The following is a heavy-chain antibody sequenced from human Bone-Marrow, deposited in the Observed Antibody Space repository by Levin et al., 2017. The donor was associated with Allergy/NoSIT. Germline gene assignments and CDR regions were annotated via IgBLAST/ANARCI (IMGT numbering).Heavy chain of an antibody. Sequence: GGSLRLSCVASGFTSSDYWIHWVRLAPGKGLVWVSRINTDGNTRNYGDSMKGRFTISRDNAENTVYLQMNSLRVEDTAIYYCARSGYAWGFDYWGRGTLVTVSS. D-gene: IGHD5-12*01. V-gene: IGHV3-74*01. CDR1: GFTSSDYW. J-gene: IGHJ4*02. CDR3: ARSGYAWGFDY. CDR2: INTDGNTR.